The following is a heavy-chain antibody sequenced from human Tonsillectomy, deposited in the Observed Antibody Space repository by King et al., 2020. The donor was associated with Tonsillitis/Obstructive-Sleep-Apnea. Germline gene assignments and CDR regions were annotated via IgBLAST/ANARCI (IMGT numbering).Heavy chain of an antibody. Sequence: VQLQESGPGLVKPSETLSLTCTVSGGSISSYYWSWIRQPPGKGLEWIGYIYYSGSTNYNPSLKSRVTISVDTSKNQFSLKLSSMTAADTAVYYCAREQRKVLFYEFWSGYYSEVWFDPWGQGTLVTVSS. CDR1: GGSISSYY. CDR2: IYYSGST. D-gene: IGHD3-3*01. J-gene: IGHJ5*02. V-gene: IGHV4-59*01. CDR3: AREQRKVLFYEFWSGYYSEVWFDP.